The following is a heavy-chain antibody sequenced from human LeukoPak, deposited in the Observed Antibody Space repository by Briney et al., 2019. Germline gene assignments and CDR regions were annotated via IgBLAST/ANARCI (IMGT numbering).Heavy chain of an antibody. Sequence: PSETLSLTCTVSSGSISSSTYYWGWIRQPPGKGLEWIGTIYYTGSTYYNPSLKSRVTIPVDTSKNQFSLKLTSVTAADTAVYYCARASHDYGDYSHFDYWGQGTLVTVSS. D-gene: IGHD4-17*01. V-gene: IGHV4-39*07. CDR2: IYYTGST. J-gene: IGHJ4*02. CDR3: ARASHDYGDYSHFDY. CDR1: SGSISSSTYY.